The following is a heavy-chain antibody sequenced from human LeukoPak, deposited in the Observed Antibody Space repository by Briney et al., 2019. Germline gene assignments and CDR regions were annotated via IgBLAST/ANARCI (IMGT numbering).Heavy chain of an antibody. CDR1: GGSISTYY. CDR3: ARRLANSSGHRDAFDI. D-gene: IGHD6-19*01. J-gene: IGHJ3*02. Sequence: SETLSLTCTVSGGSISTYYWNWIRQPPGKGLECIGYIYYSGSPSYNPSLRSRVTISVDTSKNQFSLKLSSVTAADTAVYYCARRLANSSGHRDAFDIWGQGTRVTVSS. CDR2: IYYSGSP. V-gene: IGHV4-59*08.